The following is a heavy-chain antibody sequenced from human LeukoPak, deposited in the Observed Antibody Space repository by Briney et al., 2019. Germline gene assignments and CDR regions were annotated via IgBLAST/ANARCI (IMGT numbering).Heavy chain of an antibody. D-gene: IGHD6-13*01. CDR2: IYPGDSDT. Sequence: TGAPLNISSKGAGYSFTSYWIGWVRQMPGKGLGWMGIIYPGDSDTRYSPSFQGQVPISTDTSTSTAYLQWSSLKASDTAMYFCARLLQQPSNWFDPWGQGTLVTVSS. V-gene: IGHV5-51*01. CDR1: GYSFTSYW. CDR3: ARLLQQPSNWFDP. J-gene: IGHJ5*02.